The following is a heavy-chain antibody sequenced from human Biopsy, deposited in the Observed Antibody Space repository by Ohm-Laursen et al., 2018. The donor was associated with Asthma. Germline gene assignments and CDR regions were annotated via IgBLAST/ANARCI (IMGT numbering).Heavy chain of an antibody. J-gene: IGHJ5*02. D-gene: IGHD3-10*01. CDR1: GFTFSSYW. CDR3: ARDRPITMVRGVIITFDP. CDR2: IKQDGSEK. Sequence: LSLTCAASGFTFSSYWMSWVRQAPGKGLEWVANIKQDGSEKYYVDSVKGRFTISRDNAKNSLYLQMNSLRAEDTAVYYCARDRPITMVRGVIITFDPWGQGTLVTVSS. V-gene: IGHV3-7*05.